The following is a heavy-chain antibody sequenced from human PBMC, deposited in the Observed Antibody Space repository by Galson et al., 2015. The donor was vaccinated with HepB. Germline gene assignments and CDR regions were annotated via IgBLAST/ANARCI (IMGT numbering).Heavy chain of an antibody. D-gene: IGHD1-26*01. CDR2: INPDNGNT. V-gene: IGHV1-18*04. CDR3: ATSPGNPYWFFDL. Sequence: SVKVSCKASGYTFNTYGITYVRQAPGQGLEWVGWINPDNGNTKYAQKLQGRVTMTTDTSTSTAYMELRSLRSDDTAVYYCATSPGNPYWFFDLWGRGTLVIVSS. J-gene: IGHJ2*01. CDR1: GYTFNTYG.